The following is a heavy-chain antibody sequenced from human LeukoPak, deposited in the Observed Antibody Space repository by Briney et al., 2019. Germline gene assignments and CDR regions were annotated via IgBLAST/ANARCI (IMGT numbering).Heavy chain of an antibody. CDR2: IYYTGST. J-gene: IGHJ4*02. V-gene: IGHV4-59*08. CDR1: GGSISSYY. D-gene: IGHD1-26*01. CDR3: ARHGASGSYLYYFDY. Sequence: SETLSLTCTVSGGSISSYYWSWIRQPPGKGLEWIGYIYYTGSTNYNPSLKSRVTISVDTSKNQFSLKLSSVTAADTAVYFCARHGASGSYLYYFDYWGQGTLVTVSS.